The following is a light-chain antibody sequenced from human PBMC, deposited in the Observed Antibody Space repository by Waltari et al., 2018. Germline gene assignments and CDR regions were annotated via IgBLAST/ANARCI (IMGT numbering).Light chain of an antibody. CDR2: GAS. Sequence: SCRASQSVSSGLAWYQQKPGQAPRLLIYGASTRATGIPDRFSGSGSGTDFSLTISRLEPDDFAVYYCQHYLRLPVTFGQGTTVEI. CDR1: QSVSSG. V-gene: IGKV3-20*01. J-gene: IGKJ1*01. CDR3: QHYLRLPVT.